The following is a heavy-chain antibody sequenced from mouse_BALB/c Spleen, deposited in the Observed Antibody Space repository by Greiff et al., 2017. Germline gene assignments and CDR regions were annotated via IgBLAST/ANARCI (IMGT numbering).Heavy chain of an antibody. Sequence: EVKLMESGGGLVKPGGSLKLSCAASGFAFSSYDMSWVRQTPEKRLEWVAYISSGGGSTYYPDTVKGRFTISRVNAKNTLYLQMSSLKSEDTAMYYCARRRRGDYWGQGTSVTVSS. CDR3: ARRRRGDY. CDR2: ISSGGGST. J-gene: IGHJ4*01. D-gene: IGHD3-3*01. V-gene: IGHV5-12-1*01. CDR1: GFAFSSYD.